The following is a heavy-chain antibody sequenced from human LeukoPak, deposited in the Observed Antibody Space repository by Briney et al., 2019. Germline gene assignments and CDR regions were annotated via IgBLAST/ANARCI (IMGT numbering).Heavy chain of an antibody. CDR1: GGSITSFY. D-gene: IGHD3-16*02. V-gene: IGHV4-59*01. J-gene: IGHJ5*02. Sequence: SETLSLTCTVSGGSITSFYWSWIRQPPGKGLEWIGYIYYSGSTNYNPSLKSRVTISIDTSKNQFSLKLSSVTAADTAVYYCARRSTITFGGVIGPGYGAYNWFDPWGQGTLVTVSS. CDR2: IYYSGST. CDR3: ARRSTITFGGVIGPGYGAYNWFDP.